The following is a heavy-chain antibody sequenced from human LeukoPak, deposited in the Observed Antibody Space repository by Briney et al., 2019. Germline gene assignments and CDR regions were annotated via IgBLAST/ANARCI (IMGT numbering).Heavy chain of an antibody. Sequence: ASVKVSCKASGYTFTSYAMHWVRQAPGQRLEWMGWINAGIGNTKYSQKFQGRVTITRDTSASTAYMELSSLRSEDTAVYYCARGSIAARGYFDYWGQGTLVTVSS. CDR1: GYTFTSYA. CDR2: INAGIGNT. V-gene: IGHV1-3*01. J-gene: IGHJ4*02. D-gene: IGHD6-6*01. CDR3: ARGSIAARGYFDY.